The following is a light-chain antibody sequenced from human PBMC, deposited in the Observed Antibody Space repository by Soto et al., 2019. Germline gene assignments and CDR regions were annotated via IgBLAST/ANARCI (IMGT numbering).Light chain of an antibody. CDR1: QSVSSN. CDR2: GAS. CDR3: QQYNNWPPWT. Sequence: EIVMTHSPATLSVSPGERATLSCRASQSVSSNLAWYQQKPGQAPRLLIYGASTRATGMPARFSGSGSGTEFTLTISRLQSEDFAVYYCQQYNNWPPWTFGQGNKVEIK. V-gene: IGKV3-15*01. J-gene: IGKJ1*01.